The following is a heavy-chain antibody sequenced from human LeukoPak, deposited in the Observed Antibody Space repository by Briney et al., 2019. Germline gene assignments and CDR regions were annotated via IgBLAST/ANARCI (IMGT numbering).Heavy chain of an antibody. J-gene: IGHJ3*02. CDR2: IRSKANSYAT. V-gene: IGHV3-73*01. CDR3: TRGLPYYYDSSGYPLDAFDI. CDR1: GFTFSGSA. D-gene: IGHD3-22*01. Sequence: GGSLRLSCAASGFTFSGSAMHWVRQASGQGLEWVGRIRSKANSYATAYAASVKGRFTISSDDSKNTAYLQMNSLKTEDTAVYYCTRGLPYYYDSSGYPLDAFDIWGQGTMVTVSS.